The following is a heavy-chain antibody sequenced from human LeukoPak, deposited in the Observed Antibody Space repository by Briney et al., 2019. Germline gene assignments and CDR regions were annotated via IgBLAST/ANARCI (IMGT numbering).Heavy chain of an antibody. CDR2: FDPEDGET. CDR3: AREYYYDSSGFGY. J-gene: IGHJ4*02. CDR1: GYTLTELS. D-gene: IGHD3-22*01. V-gene: IGHV1-24*01. Sequence: GASVKVSCKVSGYTLTELSMHWVRQAPGKGLEWMGGFDPEDGETIYAQKFQGRVTMTRDTSTSTVYMELSSLRSEDTAVYYCAREYYYDSSGFGYRGQGTLVTVSS.